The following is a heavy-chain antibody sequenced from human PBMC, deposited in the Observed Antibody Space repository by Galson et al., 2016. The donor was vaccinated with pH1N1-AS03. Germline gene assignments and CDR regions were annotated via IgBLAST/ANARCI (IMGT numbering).Heavy chain of an antibody. D-gene: IGHD4-17*01. CDR1: GLSLSDNW. Sequence: SLRLSCAVSGLSLSDNWWHWVRQVPGEGLIWVARTNSAGSATSYADSVRGRFTISRDNAKNTVYLYMNSLRVDDTGVYYCATVFDFWGQGTLVTVSS. V-gene: IGHV3-74*01. CDR2: TNSAGSAT. J-gene: IGHJ4*02. CDR3: ATVFDF.